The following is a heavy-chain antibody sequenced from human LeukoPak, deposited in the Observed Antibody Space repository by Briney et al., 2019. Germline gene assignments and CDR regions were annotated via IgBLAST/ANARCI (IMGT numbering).Heavy chain of an antibody. J-gene: IGHJ4*02. V-gene: IGHV1-2*06. CDR3: ASLYDIVGTTADY. Sequence: ASVNVSCKTSGYTFSNYYIHWVRQAPGQGLEWMGRIDPNTGGTKSAKNFQGRVTMTRDTSISTAYMALSGLRSDDTAVYYCASLYDIVGTTADYWGQGTLVTVSS. D-gene: IGHD1-26*01. CDR1: GYTFSNYY. CDR2: IDPNTGGT.